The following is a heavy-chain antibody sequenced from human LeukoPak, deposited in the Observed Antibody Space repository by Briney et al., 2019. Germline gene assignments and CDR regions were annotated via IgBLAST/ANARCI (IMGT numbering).Heavy chain of an antibody. D-gene: IGHD2-2*01. V-gene: IGHV4-39*01. CDR1: GGSISSSSYY. Sequence: SETLSLTCTVSGGSISSSSYYWGWIRQPPGKGLEWIGSIYYSGSTYYNPSLKSRVTISVDTSKNQFSLKLSSVTAADTAVYYCARRSRISYNWFDPWGQGTLVTVSS. J-gene: IGHJ5*02. CDR3: ARRSRISYNWFDP. CDR2: IYYSGST.